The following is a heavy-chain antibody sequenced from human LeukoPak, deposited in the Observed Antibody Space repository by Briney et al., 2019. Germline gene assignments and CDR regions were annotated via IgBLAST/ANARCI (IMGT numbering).Heavy chain of an antibody. Sequence: SETLSLTCTVSGGSISSGDYYWSWIRQPPGKGLEWIGYIYYSGSTYYNPSLKSRVTISVDTSKNQFSLKLSSVTAADTAVYYCARSRAYYDILTGYYARQYFDYWGQGTLVTVSS. V-gene: IGHV4-30-4*01. CDR2: IYYSGST. CDR3: ARSRAYYDILTGYYARQYFDY. J-gene: IGHJ4*02. D-gene: IGHD3-9*01. CDR1: GGSISSGDYY.